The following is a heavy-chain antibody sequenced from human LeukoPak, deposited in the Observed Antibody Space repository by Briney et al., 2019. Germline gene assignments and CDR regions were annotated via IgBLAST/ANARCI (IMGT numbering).Heavy chain of an antibody. D-gene: IGHD6-19*01. CDR3: ARCSSSSGWYGGY. CDR1: GFTLSSYW. J-gene: IGHJ4*02. CDR2: INSDGSST. Sequence: GGSLRLSCAASGFTLSSYWMHWVRQAPGKGLVWVSRINSDGSSTSYADSVKGRFTISRDNAKNTLYLQMNSLRAEDTAVYYCARCSSSSGWYGGYWGQGTLVTVSS. V-gene: IGHV3-74*01.